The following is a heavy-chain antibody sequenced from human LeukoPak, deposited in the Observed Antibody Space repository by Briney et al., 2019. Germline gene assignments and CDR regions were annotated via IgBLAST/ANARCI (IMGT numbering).Heavy chain of an antibody. Sequence: GGSLRLSCAASGFTFSSYSMNWVRQAPGKGLEWVSSISSSSSYIYYADSVKGRFTISRDNAKNTLYLQMNSLRVEDTAVYYCARSTTHPYYNYMDVWGKGTTVTLFS. CDR2: ISSSSSYI. J-gene: IGHJ6*03. D-gene: IGHD4-17*01. CDR1: GFTFSSYS. CDR3: ARSTTHPYYNYMDV. V-gene: IGHV3-21*01.